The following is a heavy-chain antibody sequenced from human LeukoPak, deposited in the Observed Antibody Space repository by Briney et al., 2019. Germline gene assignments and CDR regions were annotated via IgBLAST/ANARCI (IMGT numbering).Heavy chain of an antibody. Sequence: SETLSLTCAVYGGSFSGYYWSWIRQPPGKGLEWIGKINHSGSTNYNPSLKSRVTISVDTSKNQFSLKLSSVTAADTAVYYCARLYYDILTGFHFDYWGQGTLVTVSS. J-gene: IGHJ4*02. CDR1: GGSFSGYY. D-gene: IGHD3-9*01. CDR2: INHSGST. V-gene: IGHV4-34*01. CDR3: ARLYYDILTGFHFDY.